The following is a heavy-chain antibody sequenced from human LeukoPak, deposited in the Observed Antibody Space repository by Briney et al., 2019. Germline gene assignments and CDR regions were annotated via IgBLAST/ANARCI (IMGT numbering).Heavy chain of an antibody. CDR2: IYYSGST. V-gene: IGHV4-61*01. Sequence: PSETLSLTCSVSGGPFNSGTYYWSWIRQPPGKGLEWIGYIYYSGSTSYNPSLKSRVTISIDTSRNQFSLKLSSVTAADTAVYYCATLGYCSGGSCYWGSWFDPWGQGTLVTVSS. D-gene: IGHD2-15*01. CDR1: GGPFNSGTYY. CDR3: ATLGYCSGGSCYWGSWFDP. J-gene: IGHJ5*02.